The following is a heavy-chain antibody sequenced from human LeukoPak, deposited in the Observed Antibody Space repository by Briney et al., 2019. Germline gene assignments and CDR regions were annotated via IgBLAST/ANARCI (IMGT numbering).Heavy chain of an antibody. CDR2: MNPNSGNT. CDR1: GYTFTSYD. V-gene: IGHV1-8*01. J-gene: IGHJ4*02. Sequence: ASVKVSCKASGYTFTSYDINWVRQATGQGLEWMGWMNPNSGNTGYAQKFQGRVTMTRNTSISTAYMELSSLRSEDAAVYYCARDAYGSGSQIDYWGQGTLVTVSS. CDR3: ARDAYGSGSQIDY. D-gene: IGHD3-10*01.